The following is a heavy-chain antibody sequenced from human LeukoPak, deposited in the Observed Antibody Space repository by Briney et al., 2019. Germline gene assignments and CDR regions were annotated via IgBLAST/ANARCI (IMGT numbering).Heavy chain of an antibody. CDR3: ATGPNYDFWSGYYPIDS. Sequence: ASVKVSCKVSGYTLTELSMHWVRQAPGKGLEWMGGFDPEDGETICAQKFQGRVTMTEDTSTDTAYMELSSLRSEDTAVYYCATGPNYDFWSGYYPIDSWGQGTLVTVSS. V-gene: IGHV1-24*01. CDR1: GYTLTELS. J-gene: IGHJ4*02. CDR2: FDPEDGET. D-gene: IGHD3-3*01.